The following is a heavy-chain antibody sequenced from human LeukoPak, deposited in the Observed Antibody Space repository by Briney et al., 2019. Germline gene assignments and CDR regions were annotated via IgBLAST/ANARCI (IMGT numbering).Heavy chain of an antibody. Sequence: PGGSLRLSCAAAGFTFSNAWMSWVREAPGPGLEWCRRIKSKTDGGTIDYAAPVKGRFTISRDDSEDTLYLQMNSLKTEDTALYYCTRYRYGSYYFDYWGQGTLVTVSS. CDR2: IKSKTDGGTI. D-gene: IGHD5-18*01. J-gene: IGHJ4*02. CDR3: TRYRYGSYYFDY. V-gene: IGHV3-15*01. CDR1: GFTFSNAW.